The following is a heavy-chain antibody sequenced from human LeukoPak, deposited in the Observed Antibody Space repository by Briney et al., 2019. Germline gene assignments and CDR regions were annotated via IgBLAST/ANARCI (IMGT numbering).Heavy chain of an antibody. CDR2: INPNSGGT. Sequence: ASVTVSCKASGYTFTGYYMHWVRQAPGQGLEWMGWINPNSGGTNYAQKFQGWVTMTRDTSISTAYMKLSRLRSDDTAVYYCARQWLSTQLDYWGQGTLVTVSS. J-gene: IGHJ4*02. CDR3: ARQWLSTQLDY. V-gene: IGHV1-2*04. D-gene: IGHD6-19*01. CDR1: GYTFTGYY.